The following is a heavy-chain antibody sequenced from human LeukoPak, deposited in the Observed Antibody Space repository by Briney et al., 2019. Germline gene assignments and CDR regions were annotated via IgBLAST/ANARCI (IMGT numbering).Heavy chain of an antibody. CDR3: ATETWFYFDY. CDR2: IWQDGSDK. V-gene: IGHV3-7*04. D-gene: IGHD3-9*01. J-gene: IGHJ4*02. Sequence: GGSLRLSCAASGFTFSSYWMSWVRQAPGKGLEWVANIWQDGSDKYYVDSVEGRFTISRDNTRTSLSLQMNSLRAEDTAVYYCATETWFYFDYWGQGTLVTVSS. CDR1: GFTFSSYW.